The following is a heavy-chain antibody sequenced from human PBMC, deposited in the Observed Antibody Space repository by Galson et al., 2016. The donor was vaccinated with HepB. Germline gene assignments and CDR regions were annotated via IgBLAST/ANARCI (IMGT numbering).Heavy chain of an antibody. J-gene: IGHJ4*02. CDR1: GFTFSSYG. CDR3: AKGDLWLVSGFDY. D-gene: IGHD5-18*01. V-gene: IGHV3-30*18. Sequence: SLRLSCAASGFTFSSYGMHWVRQAPGKGLEWVAVISYDGSNKYYADSVKGRFTISRHNSKNTLYLQMNSLRAEDTAVYFCAKGDLWLVSGFDYWGQGTLVTVSS. CDR2: ISYDGSNK.